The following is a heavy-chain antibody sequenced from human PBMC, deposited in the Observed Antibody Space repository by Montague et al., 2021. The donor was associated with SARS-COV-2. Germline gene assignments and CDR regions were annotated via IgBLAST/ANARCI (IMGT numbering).Heavy chain of an antibody. CDR3: ARGGRGTSYYWEY. CDR1: RFSFSSYR. CDR2: IDRDGYEV. V-gene: IGHV3-7*01. D-gene: IGHD2-2*01. J-gene: IGHJ4*02. Sequence: SLRLSCAASRFSFSSYRMTWIRQAPGKGPEWVATIDRDGYEVYYVDSVKGRFTISRDNARNPLYLQLTSLRGEDTAVYYCARGGRGTSYYWEYWGQGTLVTVSS.